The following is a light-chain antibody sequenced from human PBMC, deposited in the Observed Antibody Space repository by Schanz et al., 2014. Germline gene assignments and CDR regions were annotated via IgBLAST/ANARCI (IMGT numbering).Light chain of an antibody. CDR3: LQDYNFLPCT. Sequence: EIVLTQSPATLSLSPGERATLSCRASQSVSSYLAWYQQKPGQAPRLLIYDASNRATGIPARFSGSGSGTDFTLTISSLEPEDFAVYYCLQDYNFLPCTFGQGTQLEIK. J-gene: IGKJ2*02. CDR2: DAS. CDR1: QSVSSY. V-gene: IGKV3-11*01.